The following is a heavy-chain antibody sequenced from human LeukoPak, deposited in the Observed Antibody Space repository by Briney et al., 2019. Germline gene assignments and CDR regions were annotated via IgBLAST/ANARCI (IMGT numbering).Heavy chain of an antibody. CDR1: GFTFGDYH. D-gene: IGHD1-1*01. CDR3: ATGLRHYCYMDV. Sequence: GGSLRRSCAASGFTFGDYHVSWFPQAPGVGLGWVTYISSSCSTIYYADCEMGRSTISRDNARNSLSLQMPSLRAAGPSVNSRATGLRHYCYMDVWGKGTTVTVSS. J-gene: IGHJ6*03. CDR2: ISSSCSTI. V-gene: IGHV3-11*01.